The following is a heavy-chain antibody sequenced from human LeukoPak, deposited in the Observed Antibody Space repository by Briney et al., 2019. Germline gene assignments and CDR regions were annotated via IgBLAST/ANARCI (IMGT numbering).Heavy chain of an antibody. Sequence: SETLSLSCAVYGGSFSGFYWSWFRQPPGRGLEWIGEINHSGSTNYYQPPKSRLTTLVDTSKNQFSLKLSSVTAADTAVYDCAAGCSSTSCFWFYYTDVWAKGTTVTVSS. CDR2: INHSGST. CDR3: AAGCSSTSCFWFYYTDV. D-gene: IGHD2-2*01. V-gene: IGHV4-34*01. J-gene: IGHJ6*03. CDR1: GGSFSGFY.